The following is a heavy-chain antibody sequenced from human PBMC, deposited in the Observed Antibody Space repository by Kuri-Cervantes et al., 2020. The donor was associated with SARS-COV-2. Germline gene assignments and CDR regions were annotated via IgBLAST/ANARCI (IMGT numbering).Heavy chain of an antibody. V-gene: IGHV3-23*01. Sequence: GESLKISCAVSGFTFSNYAMTWVRQAPGKGLEWVSSMSAGGRSTFYAESVKGRFTISRDSVRNILYLQMNNLRPEDSALYHCARHHPKYIARGYTNDAFDVWGQGTMVTVSS. D-gene: IGHD5-24*01. CDR2: MSAGGRST. CDR3: ARHHPKYIARGYTNDAFDV. J-gene: IGHJ3*01. CDR1: GFTFSNYA.